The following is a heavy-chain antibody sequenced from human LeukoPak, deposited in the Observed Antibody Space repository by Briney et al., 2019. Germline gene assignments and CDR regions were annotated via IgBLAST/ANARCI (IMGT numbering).Heavy chain of an antibody. D-gene: IGHD2-15*01. V-gene: IGHV1-18*01. CDR3: ARAPRTLYCSGIGCLNWFDP. J-gene: IGHJ5*02. Sequence: VAPVKVSCKASGYTFTSYGITWVRQAPGQGLEWMGWITGYNGDTNYAQNLQGRVTMTTDTSTSTAYMELSSLRSDDTAVYYCARAPRTLYCSGIGCLNWFDPWGQGTLVTVSS. CDR1: GYTFTSYG. CDR2: ITGYNGDT.